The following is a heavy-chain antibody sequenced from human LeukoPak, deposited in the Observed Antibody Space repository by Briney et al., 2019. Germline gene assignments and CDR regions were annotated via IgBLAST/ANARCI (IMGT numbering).Heavy chain of an antibody. J-gene: IGHJ6*02. CDR1: GYTFTSYY. CDR3: ARITINYDILTGYYNVIYGMDV. Sequence: ASVKVSCKASGYTFTSYYMHWVRQAPGQGLEWMGIINPSGGSTSYAQKFQGRVTMTRDTSTSTVYMELSSLRSEDTAVYYCARITINYDILTGYYNVIYGMDVWGQGTTVTVSS. CDR2: INPSGGST. D-gene: IGHD3-9*01. V-gene: IGHV1-46*01.